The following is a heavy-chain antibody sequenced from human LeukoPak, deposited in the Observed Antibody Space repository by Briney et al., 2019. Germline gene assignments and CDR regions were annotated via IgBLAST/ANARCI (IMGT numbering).Heavy chain of an antibody. CDR2: MNPNSGNT. J-gene: IGHJ4*02. CDR1: GYTFTSYD. CDR3: ARGISRFNYFDY. V-gene: IGHV1-8*01. Sequence: ASVKVSCKASGYTFTSYDINWVRQATGQGLEWMGWMNPNSGNTGYAQKFQGRVTMTRNTSISTAYMELSSLRSEDTAVYYCARGISRFNYFDYWGQGTLVTVSS. D-gene: IGHD2-21*01.